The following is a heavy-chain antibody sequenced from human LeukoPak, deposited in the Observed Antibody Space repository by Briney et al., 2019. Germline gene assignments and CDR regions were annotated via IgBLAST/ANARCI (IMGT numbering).Heavy chain of an antibody. CDR2: ISWNSGSI. CDR3: ARGYDLVNDY. CDR1: GFTFDDYA. V-gene: IGHV3-9*01. J-gene: IGHJ4*02. Sequence: PGGSLRLSCAASGFTFDDYAMHWVRQAPGKGLEWVSGISWNSGSIGYADSVKGRFTISRDNAKNSLYLQMNSLRAEDTAVYYCARGYDLVNDYWGQGTLVTVSS. D-gene: IGHD5-12*01.